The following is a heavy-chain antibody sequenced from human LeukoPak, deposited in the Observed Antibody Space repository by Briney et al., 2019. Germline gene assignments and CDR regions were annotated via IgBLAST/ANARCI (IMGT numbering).Heavy chain of an antibody. D-gene: IGHD6-13*01. Sequence: GGSLRLSCAASGFTFSSHWMSWVRQAPGKGLEWVANINQGGNDRNYVDSVKGRFTISRDNAQNSLYLQMDSLRVEDTAMYYCASWRRPGIAAAGTPGWFDPWGQGTLVTVSS. V-gene: IGHV3-7*01. J-gene: IGHJ5*02. CDR2: INQGGNDR. CDR1: GFTFSSHW. CDR3: ASWRRPGIAAAGTPGWFDP.